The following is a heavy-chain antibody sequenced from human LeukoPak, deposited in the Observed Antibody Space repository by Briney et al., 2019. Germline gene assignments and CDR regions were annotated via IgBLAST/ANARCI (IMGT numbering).Heavy chain of an antibody. CDR2: IYYSGST. D-gene: IGHD5-12*01. J-gene: IGHJ5*02. CDR1: GGSISSSSYY. Sequence: SETLSLTCTVSGGSISSSSYYWGWIRQPPGKGLEWIGSIYYSGSTNYNPSLKSRVTISVDTSKNQFSLKLSSVTAADTAVYYCARDKGGYDGGNWFDPWGQGTLVTVSS. CDR3: ARDKGGYDGGNWFDP. V-gene: IGHV4-39*07.